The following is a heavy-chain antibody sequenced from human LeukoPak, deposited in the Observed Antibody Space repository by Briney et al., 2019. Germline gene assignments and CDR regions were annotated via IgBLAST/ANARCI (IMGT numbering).Heavy chain of an antibody. D-gene: IGHD6-13*01. CDR3: ATRLYSSSNYYFDY. CDR2: IKQDGSER. CDR1: GCTVSSYW. V-gene: IGHV3-7*03. Sequence: GGSLRLSCAGSGCTVSSYWMSWVRQAPGKGLEWVANIKQDGSERYYVDSVKGRFTISRDNAKSSVYLQMNSLRAEDTAMYFCATRLYSSSNYYFDYWGQGTLVTVSS. J-gene: IGHJ4*02.